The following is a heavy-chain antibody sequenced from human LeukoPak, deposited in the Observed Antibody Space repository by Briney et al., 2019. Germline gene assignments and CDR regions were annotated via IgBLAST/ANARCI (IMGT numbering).Heavy chain of an antibody. J-gene: IGHJ4*02. V-gene: IGHV3-7*01. D-gene: IGHD3-10*01. CDR2: IKEDGSEK. CDR1: GFPFSRYW. CDR3: ARLRGFDY. Sequence: PGGSLRLSCAASGFPFSRYWMSWVRQAPGKGLEWVANIKEDGSEKYYVDSVEGRFTISRDNAKNSLYLQMNSLRAEDTAVYYCARLRGFDYWGQGTLVTASS.